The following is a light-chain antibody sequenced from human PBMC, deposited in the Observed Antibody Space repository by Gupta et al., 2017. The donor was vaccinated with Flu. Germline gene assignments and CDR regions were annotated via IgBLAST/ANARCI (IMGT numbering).Light chain of an antibody. Sequence: VTIACTGTNNDVGGYNYVSWYQQHPGEAPKLIIYAVTQRPSGVPDRFPGSKAGNTASLSVSDLQAEDEADYYCSSFSGSSNLWVFGGGTKLTVL. V-gene: IGLV2-8*01. CDR2: AVT. CDR3: SSFSGSSNLWV. CDR1: NNDVGGYNY. J-gene: IGLJ3*02.